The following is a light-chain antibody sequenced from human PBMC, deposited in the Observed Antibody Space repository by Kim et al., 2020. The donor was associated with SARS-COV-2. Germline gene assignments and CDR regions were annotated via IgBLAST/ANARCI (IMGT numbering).Light chain of an antibody. Sequence: SASLGSRVSLSCRASQRVGTHLAWYQQRPGQSPRLLIDRATTRATGIPARFSGSGSGAEFTLTINSLQSEDYAIYYCQQCQTAITFGQGTRLEIK. CDR3: QQCQTAIT. CDR2: RAT. CDR1: QRVGTH. J-gene: IGKJ5*01. V-gene: IGKV3D-15*01.